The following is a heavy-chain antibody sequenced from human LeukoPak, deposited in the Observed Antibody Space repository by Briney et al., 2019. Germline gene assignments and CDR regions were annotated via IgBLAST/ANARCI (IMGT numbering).Heavy chain of an antibody. CDR3: ANYHDYSNFQGAYYLDY. Sequence: SETLSLTCTVAGGSISGYYWSWIRQPPGKGLEWIGNIYYSGSTNYNPSLKSRVTISVDTSKNQFSLKLRSVTGADTAVYYCANYHDYSNFQGAYYLDYWGQGTLVTVSS. J-gene: IGHJ4*02. CDR2: IYYSGST. V-gene: IGHV4-59*08. D-gene: IGHD4-11*01. CDR1: GGSISGYY.